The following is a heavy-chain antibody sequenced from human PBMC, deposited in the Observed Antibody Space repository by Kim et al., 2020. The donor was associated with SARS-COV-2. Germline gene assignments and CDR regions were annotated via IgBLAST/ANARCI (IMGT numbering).Heavy chain of an antibody. Sequence: SETLSLTCTVSGGSISSSSYYWGWIRQPPGKGLEWIGSIYYSGSTYYNPSLRSRVTMSVDTSKNQFSLKLSSVTAADTAVYYCARHPFDWYNWNYGDTKGHFDYWGQGTLVTVSS. CDR3: ARHPFDWYNWNYGDTKGHFDY. CDR2: IYYSGST. CDR1: GGSISSSSYY. J-gene: IGHJ4*02. D-gene: IGHD1-7*01. V-gene: IGHV4-39*01.